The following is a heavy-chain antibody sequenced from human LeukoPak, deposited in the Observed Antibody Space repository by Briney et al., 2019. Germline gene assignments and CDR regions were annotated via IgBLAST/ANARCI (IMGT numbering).Heavy chain of an antibody. J-gene: IGHJ4*02. CDR2: ISYDGSNK. Sequence: GGSLRLSCAASGFTVSSNYMSWVRQAPGKGLEWVAVISYDGSNKYYADSVKGRFTISRDNSKNTLYLQMNSLRAEDTAVYYCARFLSLGIAVAAWGQGTLVTVSS. V-gene: IGHV3-30-3*01. CDR3: ARFLSLGIAVAA. D-gene: IGHD6-19*01. CDR1: GFTVSSNY.